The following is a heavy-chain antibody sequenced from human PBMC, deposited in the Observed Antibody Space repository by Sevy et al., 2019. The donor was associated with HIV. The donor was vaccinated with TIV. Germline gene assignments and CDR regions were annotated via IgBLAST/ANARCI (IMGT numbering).Heavy chain of an antibody. V-gene: IGHV3-7*01. Sequence: GGSLRLSCAASGFTFSNYWMSWVRQAPGKGLEWVANIKQDGSEKYYVDSVKGRFTISRDNAKNSLYLQMNGLRAEDTALYYWARPYGSGSWEAFDIWGQGTMVTVSS. D-gene: IGHD3-10*01. CDR3: ARPYGSGSWEAFDI. CDR1: GFTFSNYW. CDR2: IKQDGSEK. J-gene: IGHJ3*02.